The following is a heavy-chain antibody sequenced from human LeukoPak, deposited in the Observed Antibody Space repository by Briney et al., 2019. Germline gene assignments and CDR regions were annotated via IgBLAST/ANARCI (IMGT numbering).Heavy chain of an antibody. V-gene: IGHV3-21*04. CDR2: ISSSSSYI. Sequence: GGSLSLLCAASGFTFSSYAMMWVREARGEGREGASSISSSSSYIYYADSVKGRFTISRDNAKNSLYLQMNSLRAEDTAVYYCARDNFDRSSPFDYWGQGTLVTVSS. CDR1: GFTFSSYA. CDR3: ARDNFDRSSPFDY. J-gene: IGHJ4*02. D-gene: IGHD6-6*01.